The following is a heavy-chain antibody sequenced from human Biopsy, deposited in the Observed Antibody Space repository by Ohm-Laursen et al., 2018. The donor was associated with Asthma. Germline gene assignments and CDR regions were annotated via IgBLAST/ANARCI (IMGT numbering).Heavy chain of an antibody. CDR1: GGSIRSHD. D-gene: IGHD2-15*01. Sequence: SETLSLTCTVSGGSIRSHDWTWIRLPPGKGLEYIGDASHTGSTNYNPPLKSRVTMSLDTSKNQFSLRLTSVTPADTAVYYCARLADCSGGACYSYGWFDPWGQGTRVTVSS. V-gene: IGHV4-59*11. CDR2: ASHTGST. J-gene: IGHJ5*02. CDR3: ARLADCSGGACYSYGWFDP.